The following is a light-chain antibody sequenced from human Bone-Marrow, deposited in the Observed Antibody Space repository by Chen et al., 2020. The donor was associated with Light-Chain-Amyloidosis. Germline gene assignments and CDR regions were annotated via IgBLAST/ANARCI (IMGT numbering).Light chain of an antibody. V-gene: IGLV6-57*01. CDR2: ADD. J-gene: IGLJ3*02. Sequence: NCMLTQHHSVSESPGQTVIVSFTRSRGTIATHYVQCYQQRPASSPPTVIYADDQIPSGVPDRFSGSIDRSSKSASRTISGLKTEDEADYYCQSYQGSSQGVFGGGTKLTVL. CDR1: RGTIATHY. CDR3: QSYQGSSQGV.